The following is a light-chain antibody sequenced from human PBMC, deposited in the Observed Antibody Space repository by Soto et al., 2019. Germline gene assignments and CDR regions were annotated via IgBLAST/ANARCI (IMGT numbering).Light chain of an antibody. CDR1: NIGNKR. CDR3: QVWDIMTDNYV. Sequence: SYELTQPPSVSVAPEKTATLTCGGNNIGNKRVHWYRQKPGQAPVLLISYDSDRPSGIPERFSGSNSENTATLTISRVEAGYEADYYCQVWDIMTDNYVFGSGTKLTVL. CDR2: YDS. J-gene: IGLJ1*01. V-gene: IGLV3-21*04.